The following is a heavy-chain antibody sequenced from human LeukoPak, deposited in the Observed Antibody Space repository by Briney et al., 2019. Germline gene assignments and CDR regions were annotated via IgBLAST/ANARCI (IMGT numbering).Heavy chain of an antibody. V-gene: IGHV3-7*03. CDR2: INDDATET. Sequence: GGSLRLSCAASGFTYRSYCMTWVRQAPGKGLEWVANINDDATETNYIDSVKGRFTISRDNVRNSLHLQMDSLRAEDTAVYYCSGGGGWESDFWGQGTLVTVSS. CDR3: SGGGGWESDF. J-gene: IGHJ4*02. CDR1: GFTYRSYC. D-gene: IGHD6-19*01.